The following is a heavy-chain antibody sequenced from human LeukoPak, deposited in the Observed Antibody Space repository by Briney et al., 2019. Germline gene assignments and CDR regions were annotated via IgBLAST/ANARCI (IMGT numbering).Heavy chain of an antibody. V-gene: IGHV4-59*08. CDR3: ARLQGRGDNYLDY. J-gene: IGHJ4*02. D-gene: IGHD7-27*01. CDR1: GGSISNYY. Sequence: ETLSLTCTVSGGSISNYYWSWIRQPPGERLEWIGYVSCSGSSSSNPSLESRVTISVDMSKNQFSLRLSSVTASDTAVYYCARLQGRGDNYLDYWGQGTLVTVSS. CDR2: VSCSGSS.